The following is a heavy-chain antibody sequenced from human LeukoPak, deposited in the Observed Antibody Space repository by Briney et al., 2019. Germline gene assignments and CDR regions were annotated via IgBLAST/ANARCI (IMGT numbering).Heavy chain of an antibody. D-gene: IGHD6-19*01. J-gene: IGHJ4*02. CDR1: GFTVSSNY. CDR3: AREAIVVAGYFDY. CDR2: IYSDGST. V-gene: IGHV3-53*01. Sequence: PGGSLRLSCAVSGFTVSSNYMSWVRQAPGKGLEWVSLIYSDGSTYYADSVKGRFTTSRDNSKNTLYLQVNSLRAEDTAVYYCAREAIVVAGYFDYWGQGTLVTVSS.